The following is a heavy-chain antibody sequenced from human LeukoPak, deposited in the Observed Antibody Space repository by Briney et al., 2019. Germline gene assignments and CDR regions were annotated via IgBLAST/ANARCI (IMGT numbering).Heavy chain of an antibody. V-gene: IGHV1-18*01. D-gene: IGHD3-9*01. Sequence: ASVKVSCKASGGTFSSYGISWVRQAPGQGLEWMGWISGYNDNTNYAQKLQGRVTMTTDTSTSTAYMELRSLRSDDTAVYYCATSGYDILTGYYPAFDYWGQGTLVTVSS. CDR2: ISGYNDNT. J-gene: IGHJ4*02. CDR3: ATSGYDILTGYYPAFDY. CDR1: GGTFSSYG.